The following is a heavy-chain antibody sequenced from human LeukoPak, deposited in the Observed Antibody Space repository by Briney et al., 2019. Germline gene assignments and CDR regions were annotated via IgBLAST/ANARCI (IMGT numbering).Heavy chain of an antibody. CDR2: IYTSGST. V-gene: IGHV4-61*02. D-gene: IGHD3-3*01. CDR3: ARVYFSPSPDAFDI. CDR1: GGSISSSSYY. Sequence: PSETLSLTCTVSGGSISSSSYYWSWIRQPAGKGLEWIGRIYTSGSTNYNPSLKSRVTISVDTSKNQFSLKLSSVTAADTAVYYCARVYFSPSPDAFDIWGQGTMVTVSS. J-gene: IGHJ3*02.